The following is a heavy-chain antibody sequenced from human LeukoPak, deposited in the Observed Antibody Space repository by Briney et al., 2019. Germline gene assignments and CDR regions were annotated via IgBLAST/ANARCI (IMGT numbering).Heavy chain of an antibody. J-gene: IGHJ3*02. Sequence: ASVKVSCKASGGTFSSYAISWVRQAPGQGLEWMGGIIPIFGTANYAQKFQGRVTITADESTSTAYMELSSLRSEEPAVYYCASGGRPKAFDIWAKGQWSPSLQ. V-gene: IGHV1-69*13. CDR1: GGTFSSYA. CDR2: IIPIFGTA. CDR3: ASGGRPKAFDI. D-gene: IGHD3-16*01.